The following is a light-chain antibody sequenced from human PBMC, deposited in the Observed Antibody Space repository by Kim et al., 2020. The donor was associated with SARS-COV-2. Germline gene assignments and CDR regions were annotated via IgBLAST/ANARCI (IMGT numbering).Light chain of an antibody. V-gene: IGKV1-39*01. CDR2: AAS. Sequence: AYVGDRVTITCRASQSMTNYLNLYQQKPGKAPKLLIYAASSLHTGVPSRFSGSGSGRDFTLTISNLQPEDFATYYCQQTYSTPRTFGQGTKVEIK. J-gene: IGKJ1*01. CDR3: QQTYSTPRT. CDR1: QSMTNY.